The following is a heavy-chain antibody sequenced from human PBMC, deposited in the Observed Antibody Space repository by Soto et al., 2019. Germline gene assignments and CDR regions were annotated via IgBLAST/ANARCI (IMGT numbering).Heavy chain of an antibody. CDR1: GGSISSSSYY. J-gene: IGHJ4*02. CDR3: ARGLITGSQYSGGWYYFDS. V-gene: IGHV4-39*01. D-gene: IGHD1-26*01. Sequence: SETLSLTCTVSGGSISSSSYYWGWIRQPPGKGLEWIGSIFYSGSTYYNPSLKSRVTISVDTSKNQFSLELSSVTAADTAVYYCARGLITGSQYSGGWYYFDSWGQGTQVTVSS. CDR2: IFYSGST.